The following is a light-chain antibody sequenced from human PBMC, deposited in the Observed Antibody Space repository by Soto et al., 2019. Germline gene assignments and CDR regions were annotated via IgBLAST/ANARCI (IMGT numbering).Light chain of an antibody. CDR1: SSDVGGYNY. Sequence: QSALTQPASVSGSPGQSITISCTGTSSDVGGYNYVSWYQQHPGKAPKLMIYEVSNRPSGGSNRFSGSKSGNTASLTISGLQAEDEADYYCSSYTSSSTRVFSGGTKLTVL. V-gene: IGLV2-14*01. CDR3: SSYTSSSTRV. J-gene: IGLJ3*02. CDR2: EVS.